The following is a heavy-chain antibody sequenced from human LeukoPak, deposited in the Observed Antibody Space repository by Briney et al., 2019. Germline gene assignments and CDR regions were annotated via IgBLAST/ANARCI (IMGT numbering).Heavy chain of an antibody. V-gene: IGHV3-7*05. CDR1: GFTYRNYW. D-gene: IGHD6-6*01. J-gene: IGHJ4*02. Sequence: GGSLRLSCAASGFTYRNYWMSWVRQAPGKGLEWVANIKHDGSEKYYVDSVKGRFTISRDNTKDSLYLQMNSLRAEDTAVYYCARDSPLPSIAAHFDYWGQGTLVTVSS. CDR2: IKHDGSEK. CDR3: ARDSPLPSIAAHFDY.